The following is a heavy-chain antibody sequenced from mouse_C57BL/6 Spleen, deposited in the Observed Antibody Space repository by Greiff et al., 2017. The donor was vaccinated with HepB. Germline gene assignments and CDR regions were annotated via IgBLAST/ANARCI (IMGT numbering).Heavy chain of an antibody. V-gene: IGHV1-4*01. CDR3: ARRRDDSLYFDY. CDR1: GYTFTSYT. J-gene: IGHJ2*01. D-gene: IGHD2-4*01. CDR2: INPSSGYT. Sequence: QVQLQQSGAELARPGASVKMSCKASGYTFTSYTMHWVKQRPGQGLEWIGYINPSSGYTKYNQKFKDKATLTADKSSSTAYMQLSSLTSEDSAVYYCARRRDDSLYFDYWGQGTTLTVSS.